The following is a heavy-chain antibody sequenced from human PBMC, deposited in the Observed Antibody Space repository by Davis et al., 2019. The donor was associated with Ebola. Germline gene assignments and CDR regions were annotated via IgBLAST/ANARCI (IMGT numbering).Heavy chain of an antibody. V-gene: IGHV4-59*01. CDR3: ARTRFTIFGVVDCMDV. D-gene: IGHD3-3*01. J-gene: IGHJ6*02. CDR1: GGSISSYY. CDR2: ISYSRSS. Sequence: MPSETLSLTCTVSGGSISSYYWSWIRQPPGKGLEWIGYISYSRSSNYNPSLKSRVTISLDTSKNQFSLKLRSVTAADTAVYYCARTRFTIFGVVDCMDVWGQGTTVTVSS.